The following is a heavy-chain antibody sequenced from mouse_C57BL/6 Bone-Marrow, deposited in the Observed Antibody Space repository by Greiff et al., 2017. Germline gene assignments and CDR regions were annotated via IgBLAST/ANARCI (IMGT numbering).Heavy chain of an antibody. J-gene: IGHJ3*01. CDR1: GYSFTSYY. Sequence: VKLMESGPELVKPGASVKISCKASGYSFTSYYIHWVKQRPGQGLEWIGWIYPGSGNTKYNEKFKGKATLTADTSSSTAYMQLSSLTAEDSAVYYCARQSSFAYWGQGTLVTVSA. CDR3: ARQSSFAY. D-gene: IGHD1-3*01. CDR2: IYPGSGNT. V-gene: IGHV1-66*01.